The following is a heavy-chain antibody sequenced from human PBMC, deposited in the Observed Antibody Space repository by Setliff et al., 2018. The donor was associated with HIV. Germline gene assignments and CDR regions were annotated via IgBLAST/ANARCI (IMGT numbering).Heavy chain of an antibody. V-gene: IGHV1-69*13. CDR3: ARDRYSSGWSWFDP. Sequence: ASVKVSCKASGGTFSSYAISWVRQAPGQGLEWMGGIIPIIGTANYAQKFQGRVTITADESTSTAYMELSSLRSEDTAVYYCARDRYSSGWSWFDPWGQGTLVTVSS. CDR2: IIPIIGTA. J-gene: IGHJ5*02. D-gene: IGHD6-19*01. CDR1: GGTFSSYA.